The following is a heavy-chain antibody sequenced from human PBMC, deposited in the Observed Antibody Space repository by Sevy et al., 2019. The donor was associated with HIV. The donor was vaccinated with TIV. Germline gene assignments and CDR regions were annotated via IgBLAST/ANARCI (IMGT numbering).Heavy chain of an antibody. CDR3: ARAYYGSGSYYYYFDY. CDR1: GFTFDDYG. D-gene: IGHD3-10*01. J-gene: IGHJ4*02. Sequence: GSLRLSCAASGFTFDDYGMSWVRQAPGKGLEWVSGINWNGGSTGYADSVKGRFTISRDNAKNSLYLQMNSLRAEDTALYYCARAYYGSGSYYYYFDYWGQGTLVTVSS. CDR2: INWNGGST. V-gene: IGHV3-20*04.